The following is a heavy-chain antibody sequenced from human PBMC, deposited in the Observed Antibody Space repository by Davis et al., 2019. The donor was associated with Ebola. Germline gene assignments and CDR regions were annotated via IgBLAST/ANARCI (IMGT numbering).Heavy chain of an antibody. CDR1: GFTFSSYS. V-gene: IGHV4-34*01. J-gene: IGHJ6*02. D-gene: IGHD3-3*01. CDR2: INHSGST. CDR3: ARGNDFWSGYHYYGMDV. Sequence: PGGSLRLSCAASGFTFSSYSMNWVRQPPGKGLEWIGEINHSGSTNYNPSLKSRVTISVDTSKNQFSLKPSSVTAADTAVYYCARGNDFWSGYHYYGMDVWGQGTTVTVSS.